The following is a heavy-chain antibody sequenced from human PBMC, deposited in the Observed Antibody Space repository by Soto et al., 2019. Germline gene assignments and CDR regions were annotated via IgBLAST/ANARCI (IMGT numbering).Heavy chain of an antibody. J-gene: IGHJ5*02. CDR3: ARASPPDH. V-gene: IGHV3-33*01. CDR2: VWSDGSTT. CDR1: GFTFSSYG. Sequence: QVQLVESGGGVVQPGRSLRLSCAASGFTFSSYGMHCVRQAPGKGLEWVAVVWSDGSTTNHADSVKGRFTISRDNSKNTLYLQMNSLRAEDTAVYFCARASPPDHWGQGTLVAVSS.